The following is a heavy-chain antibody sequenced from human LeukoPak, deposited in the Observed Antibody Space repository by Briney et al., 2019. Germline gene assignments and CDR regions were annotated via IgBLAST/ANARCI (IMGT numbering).Heavy chain of an antibody. D-gene: IGHD2-2*01. CDR3: ARVSRYCSSTSCNFARFDP. CDR2: ISAYNGNT. CDR1: GYTFTSYG. Sequence: ASVKVSCKASGYTFTSYGISWVRQAPGQGLEWMGWISAYNGNTNYAQKLQGRVTMTTDTSTSTAYMELRSLRSDDTAVYYCARVSRYCSSTSCNFARFDPWGQGTLVTVS. J-gene: IGHJ5*02. V-gene: IGHV1-18*01.